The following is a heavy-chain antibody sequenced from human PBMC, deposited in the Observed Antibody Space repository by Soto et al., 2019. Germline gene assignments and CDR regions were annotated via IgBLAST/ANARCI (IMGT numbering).Heavy chain of an antibody. J-gene: IGHJ5*02. CDR1: GGTFSSYA. CDR3: ASYTAAGMLWFDP. D-gene: IGHD6-13*01. V-gene: IGHV1-69*13. Sequence: ASVKVSCKASGGTFSSYAISWVRQAPGQGLEWMGGIIPIFGTANYAQKFQGRVTITADESTSKAYMELSSLRSEDTAVYYCASYTAAGMLWFDPWGKGTLVTVSS. CDR2: IIPIFGTA.